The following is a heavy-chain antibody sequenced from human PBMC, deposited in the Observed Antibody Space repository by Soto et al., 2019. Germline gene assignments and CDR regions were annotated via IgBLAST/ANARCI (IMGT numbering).Heavy chain of an antibody. D-gene: IGHD1-26*01. V-gene: IGHV4-4*07. CDR2: IYTSGST. Sequence: QVQLQESGPGLVKPSETLSLTCTVSGGSISSYYWSWIRQPAGKGLEWIGRIYTSGSTNYNPSLKSRVTMSVDTPKNQFSLQLSSVTAADTAVYYCARSHPHSGSYYYTFDYWGQGTLVTVSS. CDR3: ARSHPHSGSYYYTFDY. CDR1: GGSISSYY. J-gene: IGHJ4*02.